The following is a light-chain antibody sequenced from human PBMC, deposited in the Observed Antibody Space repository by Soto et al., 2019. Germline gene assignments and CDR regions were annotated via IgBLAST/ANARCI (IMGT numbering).Light chain of an antibody. CDR2: AVS. CDR3: NSYAGSNNWV. J-gene: IGLJ3*02. Sequence: QPVLTQPPSASGSPGQSVTISCTGTSSDVGGYNYVSWYHQHPGKAPKLMIYAVSKRPSGVPDRFSGSKSGNTASLTVSGLQAEDEADYYCNSYAGSNNWVFGGGTKITVL. CDR1: SSDVGGYNY. V-gene: IGLV2-8*01.